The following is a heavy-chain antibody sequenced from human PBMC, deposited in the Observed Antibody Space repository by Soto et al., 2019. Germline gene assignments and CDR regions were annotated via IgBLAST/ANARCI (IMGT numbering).Heavy chain of an antibody. CDR1: GYTFTSYG. V-gene: IGHV1-18*01. J-gene: IGHJ5*02. Sequence: GASVKVSCKASGYTFTSYGISWVRQAPGQGLEWMGWISAYNGNTNYAQKLQGRVTMTTDTSTSTAYMELRSLRSDDTAVYYCARDIVVVVAATNWFDPWGQGTLVTVSS. D-gene: IGHD2-15*01. CDR2: ISAYNGNT. CDR3: ARDIVVVVAATNWFDP.